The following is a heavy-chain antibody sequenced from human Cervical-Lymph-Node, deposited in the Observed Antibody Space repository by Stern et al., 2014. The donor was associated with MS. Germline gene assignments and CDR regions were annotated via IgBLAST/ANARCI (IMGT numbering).Heavy chain of an antibody. CDR1: QYTFTSYH. V-gene: IGHV1-46*03. CDR2: INPNGGST. D-gene: IGHD4-23*01. CDR3: TREKYGGNYLDY. J-gene: IGHJ4*02. Sequence: VQLVESGAEVKKPGASVKVSCKASQYTFTSYHMPWVRQSPGQGLEWMGIINPNGGSTSYAQKFQGRVTMTRDTSTSTAYMELSGLRSEDTAVYYCTREKYGGNYLDYWGQGTLVTVSS.